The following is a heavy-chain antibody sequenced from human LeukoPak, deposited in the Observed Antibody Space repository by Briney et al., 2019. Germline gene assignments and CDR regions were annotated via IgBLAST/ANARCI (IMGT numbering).Heavy chain of an antibody. CDR3: AREEIEMATIGNWFDP. V-gene: IGHV1-18*01. J-gene: IGHJ5*02. Sequence: ASVKVSCKASGYTFTSYGISWVRQAPGQGLEWMGWISAYNGNTNYAQKLQGRVTMTTDTSTSTAYMELRSLRSDDTAVYYCAREEIEMATIGNWFDPWGQGTLVTVSS. D-gene: IGHD5-24*01. CDR1: GYTFTSYG. CDR2: ISAYNGNT.